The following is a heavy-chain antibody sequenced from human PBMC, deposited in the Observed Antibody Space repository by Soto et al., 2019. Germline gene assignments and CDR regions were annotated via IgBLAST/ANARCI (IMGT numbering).Heavy chain of an antibody. CDR3: ARDTDYGDYVEAFDI. V-gene: IGHV3-30-3*01. D-gene: IGHD4-17*01. CDR1: GFTFSSYA. J-gene: IGHJ3*02. CDR2: ISYDGSNK. Sequence: GSLIVSCAASGFTFSSYAMHWVRQAPGKGLEWVAVISYDGSNKYYADSVKGRFTISRDNSKNTLYLQMNSLRAEDTAVYYCARDTDYGDYVEAFDIWGQGTMVTVSS.